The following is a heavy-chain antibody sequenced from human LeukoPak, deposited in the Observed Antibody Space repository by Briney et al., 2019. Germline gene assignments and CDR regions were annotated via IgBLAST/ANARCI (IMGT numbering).Heavy chain of an antibody. V-gene: IGHV3-43*01. D-gene: IGHD6-19*01. J-gene: IGHJ4*02. CDR1: GFTFAEYT. Sequence: GGSLGLSCAASGFTFAEYTMQWVRQAPGKGLEGVCLISWNGARIHYGDSVTGRFTISRDNSKNSLYLQMNSPGTEDTALYSCVKDLVAASENVRGWYPMAYWGQGTLVTVSS. CDR3: VKDLVAASENVRGWYPMAY. CDR2: ISWNGARI.